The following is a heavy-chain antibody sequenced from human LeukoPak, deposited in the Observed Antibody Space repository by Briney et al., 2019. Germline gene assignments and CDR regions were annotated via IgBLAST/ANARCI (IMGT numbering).Heavy chain of an antibody. CDR1: GFTFSSYA. J-gene: IGHJ5*02. V-gene: IGHV3-30*04. CDR2: ISYDGSNK. Sequence: GGSLRLSCAASGFTFSSYAMRGFRQAPGKGLWRVSGISYDGSNKYYADSVNGRFTISRDNSKNTPYLRIIRLPAADTGVNYCARHRKQQQPYNWSDPSGQGNLVTVSS. CDR3: ARHRKQQQPYNWSDP. D-gene: IGHD6-13*01.